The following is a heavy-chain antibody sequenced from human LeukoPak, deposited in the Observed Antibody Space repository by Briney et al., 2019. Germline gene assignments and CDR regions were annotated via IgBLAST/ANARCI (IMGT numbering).Heavy chain of an antibody. CDR1: GFTFSSYE. CDR2: ISSSGSTI. D-gene: IGHD3-3*01. V-gene: IGHV3-48*03. Sequence: GGSLRLSCAASGFTFSSYEMNWVRQAPGKGLEWVSYISSSGSTIYYADSVKGRFTISRDNAKNSLYLQMNSLRAKDTAVYYCARELRFLIDYWGQGTLVTVSS. J-gene: IGHJ4*02. CDR3: ARELRFLIDY.